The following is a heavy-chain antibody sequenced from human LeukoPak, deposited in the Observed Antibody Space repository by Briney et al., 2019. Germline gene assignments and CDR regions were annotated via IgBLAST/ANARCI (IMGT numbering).Heavy chain of an antibody. CDR2: IKPDGSEK. Sequence: QPGGSLRLSCAASGSTSSTYWMSWVRQAPGKGLEWVANIKPDGSEKYHVDSVKGRFTISRDNAKNSLHLQMNSLRAEDTAVYYCARSYGGYGWGQGTLVTVSS. CDR1: GSTSSTYW. V-gene: IGHV3-7*04. D-gene: IGHD4-17*01. CDR3: ARSYGGYG. J-gene: IGHJ4*02.